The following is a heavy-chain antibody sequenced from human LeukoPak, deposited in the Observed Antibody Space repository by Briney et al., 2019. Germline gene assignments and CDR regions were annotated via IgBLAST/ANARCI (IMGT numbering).Heavy chain of an antibody. Sequence: SETLSLTCTVSGGSISSSAYHWGWIRQPPGKGLEWIGYIYYSGSTNYNPSLKSRVTISVDTSKNQFSLKLSSVTAADTAVYYCARAEVLPDYFDTSGAFDYWGQGTLVTVSS. J-gene: IGHJ4*02. D-gene: IGHD3-22*01. CDR3: ARAEVLPDYFDTSGAFDY. V-gene: IGHV4-61*08. CDR1: GGSISSSAYH. CDR2: IYYSGST.